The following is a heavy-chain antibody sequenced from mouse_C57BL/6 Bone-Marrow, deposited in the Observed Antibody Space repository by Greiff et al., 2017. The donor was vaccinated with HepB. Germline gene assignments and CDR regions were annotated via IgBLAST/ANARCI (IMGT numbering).Heavy chain of an antibody. D-gene: IGHD1-1*01. CDR1: GYTFTSYW. J-gene: IGHJ4*01. CDR2: IYPGSGST. CDR3: SSYYYGSSYVFLDY. V-gene: IGHV1-55*01. Sequence: QVQLQQPGAELVKPGASVKMSCKASGYTFTSYWITWVKQRPGQGLGWIGDIYPGSGSTNYNEKFKSKATLTVDTSSSTAYMQLSSLTSEDSAVYYCSSYYYGSSYVFLDYWGQGTSVTVSS.